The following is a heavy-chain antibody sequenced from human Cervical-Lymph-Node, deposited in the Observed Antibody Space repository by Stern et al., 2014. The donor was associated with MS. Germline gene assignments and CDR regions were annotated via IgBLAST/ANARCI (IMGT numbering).Heavy chain of an antibody. CDR3: ARQTTAWASDV. V-gene: IGHV5-51*01. Sequence: EVQLVESGAELLRPGESLKISCKGSGFKFSIYWIAWARQMPGKGLEWMGIIYPGDSETRYSPSFQGQVTMSADKSTSTAYLQWSTLNASDTAMYFCARQTTAWASDVWGQGTLVTVSS. D-gene: IGHD1-14*01. J-gene: IGHJ4*02. CDR2: IYPGDSET. CDR1: GFKFSIYW.